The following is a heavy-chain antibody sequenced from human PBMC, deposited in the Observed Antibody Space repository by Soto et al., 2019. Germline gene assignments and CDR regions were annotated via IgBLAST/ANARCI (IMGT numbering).Heavy chain of an antibody. CDR2: INPNSGGT. Sequence: GASVKVSCKASGYTFTGYYMHWVRQAPGQGLEWMGWINPNSGGTNYAQKFQGRVTMTRDTSISTAYMELSRLRSDDTAVYYCARRLPFMVRGVIIAPDSYYYYGMDVWGQGTTVT. D-gene: IGHD3-10*01. CDR1: GYTFTGYY. J-gene: IGHJ6*02. V-gene: IGHV1-2*02. CDR3: ARRLPFMVRGVIIAPDSYYYYGMDV.